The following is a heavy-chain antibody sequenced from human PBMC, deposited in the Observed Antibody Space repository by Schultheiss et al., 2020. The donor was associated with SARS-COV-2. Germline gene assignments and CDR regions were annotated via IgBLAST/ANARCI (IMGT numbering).Heavy chain of an antibody. CDR1: GGSISSYY. CDR3: ARERLLSPLDQ. Sequence: SETLSLTCTVSGVSGGSISSYYWSWIRQPAGKGLEWIGRIYTSGSTNYNPSLKSRVTMSVDTSKNQFSLKLSSVTAADTAVYYCARERLLSPLDQWGQGTLVTVSS. CDR2: IYTSGST. V-gene: IGHV4-4*07. D-gene: IGHD4/OR15-4a*01. J-gene: IGHJ4*02.